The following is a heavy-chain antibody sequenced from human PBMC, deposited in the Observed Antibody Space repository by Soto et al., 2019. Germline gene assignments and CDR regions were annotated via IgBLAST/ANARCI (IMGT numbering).Heavy chain of an antibody. Sequence: GASVKVSCKASGYTFTSYGISWVRQAPGQGLEWMGWINPSGGSTSYAQKFQGRVTMTRDTSTSTVYMELSSLRSEDTAVYYCARDQDYSSGWYGLDYWGQGTLVTVSS. D-gene: IGHD6-19*01. V-gene: IGHV1-46*01. J-gene: IGHJ4*02. CDR1: GYTFTSYG. CDR3: ARDQDYSSGWYGLDY. CDR2: INPSGGST.